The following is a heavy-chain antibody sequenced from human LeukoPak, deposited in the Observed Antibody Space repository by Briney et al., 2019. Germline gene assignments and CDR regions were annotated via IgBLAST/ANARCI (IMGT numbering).Heavy chain of an antibody. J-gene: IGHJ6*03. D-gene: IGHD2-2*01. V-gene: IGHV1-46*01. Sequence: ASVKVSCKASGYTFTSYYMHWVRQAPGQGLEWMGIINPSGGSTSYAQKFQGRVTMTRDMSTSTVYMELSSLRSEDTAVYYCARDLKYCSSTSCFEYYYYYYMDVWGKGTTVTVSS. CDR3: ARDLKYCSSTSCFEYYYYYYMDV. CDR1: GYTFTSYY. CDR2: INPSGGST.